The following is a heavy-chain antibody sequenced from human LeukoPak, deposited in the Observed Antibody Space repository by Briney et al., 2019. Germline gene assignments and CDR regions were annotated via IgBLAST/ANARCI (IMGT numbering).Heavy chain of an antibody. Sequence: GESLKISCKGSGYSFTNYWIGWVRQMPGKGLEWMGIISPDGSDTRYSPSFQGQVTISADKSITTAYLQGSSLKASDTAMYYCARLTSSWSFDYWGQGTLVTVSS. CDR2: ISPDGSDT. J-gene: IGHJ4*02. D-gene: IGHD6-13*01. CDR3: ARLTSSWSFDY. CDR1: GYSFTNYW. V-gene: IGHV5-51*01.